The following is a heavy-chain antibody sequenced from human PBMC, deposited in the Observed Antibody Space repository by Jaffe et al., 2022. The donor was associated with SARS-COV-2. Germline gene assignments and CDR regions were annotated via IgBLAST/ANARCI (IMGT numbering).Heavy chain of an antibody. V-gene: IGHV4-59*02. J-gene: IGHJ4*02. CDR2: RSYSGSNSGTA. CDR3: AKNNQGSLDY. CDR1: GVSVSTYY. Sequence: QVQLQESGPGLVKPSETLSLTCTVSGVSVSTYYWGWIRLPPGKGLEWIGFRSYSGSNSGTANCNPSLKSRVAISIDTSRNQFSLKLSSMTAADTAVYYCAKNNQGSLDYWGQGALVTVSS.